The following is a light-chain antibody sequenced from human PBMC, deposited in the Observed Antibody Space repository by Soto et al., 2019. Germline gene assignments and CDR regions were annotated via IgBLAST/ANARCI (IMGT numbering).Light chain of an antibody. CDR3: QQRSNWPST. CDR1: QSVSSY. J-gene: IGKJ4*01. CDR2: DAS. Sequence: EIVLTQSPATLSLSPGERATLSCRASQSVSSYLAWYQQKPGQAPRLLIYDASNRATGIPARFSGSGSGTDFTLTISRQEPEDFSVYYCQQRSNWPSTFGGGTKVEIK. V-gene: IGKV3-11*01.